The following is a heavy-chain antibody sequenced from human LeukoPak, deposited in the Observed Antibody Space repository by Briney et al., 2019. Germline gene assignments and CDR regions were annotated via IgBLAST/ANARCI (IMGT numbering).Heavy chain of an antibody. CDR1: GYTFTGYY. J-gene: IGHJ4*02. Sequence: GASVKVSCKASGYTFTGYYMHWVRQAPGQGLEWMGWINPNSGGTNYAQKFQGRVTMTRDTSISTAYMELSRLRSDDTAVYYCARGFLTGHLGMVVGYFDYWGQGTLVTVSS. V-gene: IGHV1-2*02. CDR3: ARGFLTGHLGMVVGYFDY. D-gene: IGHD3-9*01. CDR2: INPNSGGT.